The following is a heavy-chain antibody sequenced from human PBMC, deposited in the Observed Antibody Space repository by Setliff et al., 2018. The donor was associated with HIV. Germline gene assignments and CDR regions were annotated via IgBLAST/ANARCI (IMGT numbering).Heavy chain of an antibody. CDR1: GYSITNGNY. V-gene: IGHV4-38-2*02. CDR3: ARVHSSGWGEDY. J-gene: IGHJ4*02. Sequence: SETLSLTCLVFGYSITNGNYWAWIRQSPGKGLEWIGSIYSTGHSYYNPSHTSRLTMSVDTAKNRFSLKLSSVTAADTAVYYCARVHSSGWGEDYWGQGTLVTVSS. D-gene: IGHD6-19*01. CDR2: IYSTGHS.